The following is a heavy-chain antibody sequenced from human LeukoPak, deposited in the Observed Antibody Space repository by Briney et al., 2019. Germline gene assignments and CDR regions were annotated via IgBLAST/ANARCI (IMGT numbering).Heavy chain of an antibody. J-gene: IGHJ6*02. CDR3: ARLDRGYYDFWSGYYPHYYYGMDV. D-gene: IGHD3-3*01. Sequence: GGSLRLSCAASGFTFSSYAMHWVRQAPGKGLEWVAVISYDGSNKYYADSVKGRFTISRDNSKNTLYLQMNSLRAEDTAVYYCARLDRGYYDFWSGYYPHYYYGMDVWGQGTTVTVSS. CDR1: GFTFSSYA. V-gene: IGHV3-30-3*01. CDR2: ISYDGSNK.